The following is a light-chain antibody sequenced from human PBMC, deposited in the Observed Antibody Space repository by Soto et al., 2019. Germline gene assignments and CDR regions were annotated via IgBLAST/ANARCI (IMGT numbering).Light chain of an antibody. CDR3: QMYGSAPWP. V-gene: IGKV1-17*01. J-gene: IGKJ1*01. Sequence: DIQMTQSPSSLSASVGDRVTTTCRASQGIRIDLVGVLQRQGKHPKCMXYGXSSLKSGVPSRFSGSGSGTDFTLTISRLVAVYFAVYPCQMYGSAPWPFGQGTKGEIK. CDR2: GXS. CDR1: QGIRID.